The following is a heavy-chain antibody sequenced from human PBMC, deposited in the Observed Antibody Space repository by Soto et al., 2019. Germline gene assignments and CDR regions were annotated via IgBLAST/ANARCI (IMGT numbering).Heavy chain of an antibody. CDR1: GGSISSGDYY. Sequence: SETLSLTCTVSGGSISSGDYYWSWIRQPPGKGLEWIGYIYYSVSTYYNPSLKSRVTISVDTSKNQFSLKLSSVTAADTAVYYCARAYYDFWSGYIYYFDYWGQGTLVTVSS. CDR3: ARAYYDFWSGYIYYFDY. CDR2: IYYSVST. V-gene: IGHV4-30-4*01. D-gene: IGHD3-3*01. J-gene: IGHJ4*02.